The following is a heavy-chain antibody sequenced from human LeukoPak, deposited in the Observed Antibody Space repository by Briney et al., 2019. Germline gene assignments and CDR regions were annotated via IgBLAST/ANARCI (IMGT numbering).Heavy chain of an antibody. CDR1: GFTFSDYY. CDR3: ARVLGYCSSTSCYKAYFDY. D-gene: IGHD2-2*02. V-gene: IGHV3-11*01. Sequence: GGSLRLPCAASGFTFSDYYMSWIRQAPGKGLEWVSYISSSGSTIYYADSVKGQFTISRDNAKNSLYLQMNSLRAEDTAVYYCARVLGYCSSTSCYKAYFDYWGQGTLVTVSS. CDR2: ISSSGSTI. J-gene: IGHJ4*02.